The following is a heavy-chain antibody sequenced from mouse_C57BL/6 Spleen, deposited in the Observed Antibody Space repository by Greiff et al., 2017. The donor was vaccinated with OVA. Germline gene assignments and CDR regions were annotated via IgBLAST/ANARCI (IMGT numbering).Heavy chain of an antibody. CDR3: AHGNYPYYYAMDY. Sequence: QVTLKESGPGILQSSQTLSLTCSFSGFSLSTSGMGVSWIRQPSGKGLEWLAHIYWDDDKRYNPSLKSRLTISKDTSRNQVFLKITSVDTADTATYYCAHGNYPYYYAMDYWGQGTSVTVSS. V-gene: IGHV8-12*01. J-gene: IGHJ4*01. CDR1: GFSLSTSGMG. CDR2: IYWDDDK. D-gene: IGHD2-1*01.